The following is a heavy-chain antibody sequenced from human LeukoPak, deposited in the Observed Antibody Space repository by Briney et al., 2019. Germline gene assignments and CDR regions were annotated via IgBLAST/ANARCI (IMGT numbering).Heavy chain of an antibody. J-gene: IGHJ4*02. CDR1: GFTFSSYA. V-gene: IGHV3-23*01. CDR3: AKGTITMIVD. CDR2: ISGSGGST. Sequence: GGSLRLSCAASGFTFSSYAMSWVRQAPGKGLEWVSAISGSGGSTYYADSVKGRFTISRDNSRNSLYLQMNSLTPEDAALYYCAKGTITMIVDWGQGTLVTVSS. D-gene: IGHD3-22*01.